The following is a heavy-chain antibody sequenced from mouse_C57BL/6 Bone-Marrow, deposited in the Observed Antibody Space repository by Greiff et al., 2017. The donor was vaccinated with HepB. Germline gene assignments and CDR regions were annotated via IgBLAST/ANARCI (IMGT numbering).Heavy chain of an antibody. V-gene: IGHV1-80*01. J-gene: IGHJ3*01. CDR3: ARSVAGKGAWFAY. Sequence: QVQLQQSGAELVKPGASVKISCKASGYAFSSYWMNWVKQRPGKGLEWIGQIYPGDGDTNYNGKFKGKATLTADKSSSTAYMQLSSLTSEDSAVYFCARSVAGKGAWFAYWGQGTLVTVSA. CDR1: GYAFSSYW. D-gene: IGHD4-1*01. CDR2: IYPGDGDT.